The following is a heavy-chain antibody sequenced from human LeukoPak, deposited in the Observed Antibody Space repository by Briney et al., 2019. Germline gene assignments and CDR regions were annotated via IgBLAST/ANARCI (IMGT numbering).Heavy chain of an antibody. CDR2: ISGSGGTT. J-gene: IGHJ4*02. CDR3: AKRGVVIRVILVGFHKEAYYFDS. V-gene: IGHV3-23*01. Sequence: PGGSLRLSCAVSGITLSNYGMGWVRQAPGKGLEWVAGISGSGGTTNYADSVKGRFTISRDNPKNTLYLQMNSLRAEDTAVYLCAKRGVVIRVILVGFHKEAYYFDSWGQGALVTVSS. CDR1: GITLSNYG. D-gene: IGHD3-22*01.